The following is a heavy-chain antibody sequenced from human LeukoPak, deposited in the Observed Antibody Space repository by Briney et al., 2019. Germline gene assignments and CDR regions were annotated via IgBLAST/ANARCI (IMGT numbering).Heavy chain of an antibody. Sequence: PGGSLRLSCAASRFTFSSYWMTWVRQAPGKGLEWVANIKQDGSEKYYVDSVKGRFTISRDNAKNSLYLQMNSLRGEDTAVYYCARGRASVMGSGWDYYYKYYMDVWGKGTTVTISS. V-gene: IGHV3-7*01. CDR2: IKQDGSEK. D-gene: IGHD6-19*01. J-gene: IGHJ6*03. CDR1: RFTFSSYW. CDR3: ARGRASVMGSGWDYYYKYYMDV.